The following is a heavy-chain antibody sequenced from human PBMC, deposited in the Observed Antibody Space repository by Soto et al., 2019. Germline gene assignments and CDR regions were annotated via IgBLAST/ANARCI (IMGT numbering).Heavy chain of an antibody. D-gene: IGHD5-12*01. Sequence: PGGSLILPCASSGFTFSTYARQLVRQAPGKGLEWVAVVSSEGGTQFYADSVKGRFTISRDNSKNSLYLQMSSLTIEDAAIYYCARETYYSGHVIGNLDLWGRGTLVTVSS. V-gene: IGHV3-30-3*01. CDR2: VSSEGGTQ. CDR3: ARETYYSGHVIGNLDL. CDR1: GFTFSTYA. J-gene: IGHJ2*01.